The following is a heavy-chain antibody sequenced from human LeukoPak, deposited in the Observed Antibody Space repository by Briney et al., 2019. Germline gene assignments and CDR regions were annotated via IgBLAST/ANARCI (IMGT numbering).Heavy chain of an antibody. CDR1: GFTFSSYS. J-gene: IGHJ3*02. V-gene: IGHV3-48*01. D-gene: IGHD6-19*01. CDR3: ARDGYSSGWSDAFDI. Sequence: PGGSLRLSCAASGFTFSSYSMNWVRQAPGKGLEWVSYISSSSSTIYYADSVKGRFTISRDNSKNTLYLQMNSLRAEDTAVYYCARDGYSSGWSDAFDIWGQGTMVTVSS. CDR2: ISSSSSTI.